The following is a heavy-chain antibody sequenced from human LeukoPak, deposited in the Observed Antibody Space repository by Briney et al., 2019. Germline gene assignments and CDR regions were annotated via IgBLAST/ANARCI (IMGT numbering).Heavy chain of an antibody. CDR1: GYSISSGYY. D-gene: IGHD3-22*01. CDR3: ARESGGAYDSGELVDY. CDR2: IYHSGST. Sequence: PSETLSLTCTVSGYSISSGYYWGWIRQPPGKGLEWIGSIYHSGSTYYNPSLKSRVTISVDTSKNQFSLKLSSVTAADTAVYYCARESGGAYDSGELVDYWGQGTLVTVSS. V-gene: IGHV4-38-2*02. J-gene: IGHJ4*02.